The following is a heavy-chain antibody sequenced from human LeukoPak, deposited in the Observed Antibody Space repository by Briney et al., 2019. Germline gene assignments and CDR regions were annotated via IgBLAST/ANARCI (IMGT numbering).Heavy chain of an antibody. V-gene: IGHV3-53*01. D-gene: IGHD2-15*01. CDR2: IYSGGST. Sequence: GGSLRLSCAASGFTFSSNYMSWVRQAPGKGLEWVSVIYSGGSTYYADSVKGRFTISRDNSKNTLYLQMNSLRAEATAVYYCARSYCSGGSCYLDAFDIWGQGTMVTVSS. J-gene: IGHJ3*02. CDR1: GFTFSSNY. CDR3: ARSYCSGGSCYLDAFDI.